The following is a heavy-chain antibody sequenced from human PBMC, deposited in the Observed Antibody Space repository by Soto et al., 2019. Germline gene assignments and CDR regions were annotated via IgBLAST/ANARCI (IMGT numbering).Heavy chain of an antibody. CDR3: ATVLSQYSSSSGWFDP. CDR1: GYTLTELS. Sequence: GASVKVSCKVSGYTLTELSMHWVRQAPGKGLEWMGGFDPEDGETIYAQKFQGRVTMTEDTSTDTAYMELSSLRSEDTAVYYCATVLSQYSSSSGWFDPWGQGTLVTVSS. D-gene: IGHD6-6*01. J-gene: IGHJ5*02. CDR2: FDPEDGET. V-gene: IGHV1-24*01.